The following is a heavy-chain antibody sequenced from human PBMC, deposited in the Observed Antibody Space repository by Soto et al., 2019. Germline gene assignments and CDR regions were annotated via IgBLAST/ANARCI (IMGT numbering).Heavy chain of an antibody. CDR2: INNEGSSI. D-gene: IGHD6-13*01. J-gene: IGHJ4*02. CDR1: GFSFSNYW. CDR3: SGGEEAAGLFDF. V-gene: IGHV3-74*01. Sequence: GGSLRLSCAASGFSFSNYWMYWVRQAPGKGLEWVARINNEGSSIRYVDSVKGRFTISRDNGKNTLYLQMNSLRAEDTAVYYCSGGEEAAGLFDFWGQGTLVTVSS.